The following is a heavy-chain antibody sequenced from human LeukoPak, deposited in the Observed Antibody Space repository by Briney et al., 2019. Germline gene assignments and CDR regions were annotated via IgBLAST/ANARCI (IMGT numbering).Heavy chain of an antibody. D-gene: IGHD2-21*01. CDR1: GGTFRTSG. CDR2: VIPVFGTS. V-gene: IGHV1-69*13. J-gene: IGHJ5*02. CDR3: ATSEDPVAIPIT. Sequence: ASVKVSCKASGGTFRTSGVNWVRQDPGQRLEWMGCVIPVFGTSNYAEKFQDRVTITADESTSTAYMELNSLTSEDTAVYYCATSEDPVAIPITWGQGTLVSVSS.